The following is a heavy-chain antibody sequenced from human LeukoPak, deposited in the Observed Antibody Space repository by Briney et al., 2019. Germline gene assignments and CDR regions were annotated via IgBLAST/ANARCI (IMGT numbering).Heavy chain of an antibody. CDR3: ARDGPQYYYGSGSYGEGFDP. J-gene: IGHJ5*02. CDR2: INPNSGGT. Sequence: GASVKVSCKASGYTFTGYYMHWVRQAPGQGLEWMVWINPNSGGTNYAQKFQGRVTMTRDTSISTAYMELSRLRSDDTAVYYCARDGPQYYYGSGSYGEGFDPWGQGTLVTVSS. CDR1: GYTFTGYY. D-gene: IGHD3-10*01. V-gene: IGHV1-2*02.